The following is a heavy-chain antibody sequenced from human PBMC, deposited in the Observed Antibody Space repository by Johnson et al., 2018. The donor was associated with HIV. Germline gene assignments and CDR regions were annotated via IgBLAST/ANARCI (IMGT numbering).Heavy chain of an antibody. J-gene: IGHJ3*02. D-gene: IGHD2-21*02. CDR2: ISYDGSNK. CDR3: ARSLCGGDCFSDAFDI. V-gene: IGHV3-30*03. Sequence: QVQLVESGGGLVKPGGSLRLSCAASGFTFSSYNMHWVRQAPGKGLEWVSVISYDGSNKYYTDSVKGRFTISRDNSKSTLFLLMNSLRAEDTAVYYCARSLCGGDCFSDAFDIWGQGTMVTVSS. CDR1: GFTFSSYN.